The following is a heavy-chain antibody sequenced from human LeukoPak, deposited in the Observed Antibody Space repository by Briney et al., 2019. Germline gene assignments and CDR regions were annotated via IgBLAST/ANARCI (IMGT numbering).Heavy chain of an antibody. Sequence: PGGSLRLSCAASGFTFSSYAMSWVRQAPGKGLEWVSAISGSGGSTYYAGSAKGRFTISRDNSKNTLYLQMNSLRAEDTAVYYCAKPRLRSEGYWGQGTLVTVSS. CDR3: AKPRLRSEGY. CDR1: GFTFSSYA. CDR2: ISGSGGST. D-gene: IGHD4-17*01. J-gene: IGHJ4*02. V-gene: IGHV3-23*01.